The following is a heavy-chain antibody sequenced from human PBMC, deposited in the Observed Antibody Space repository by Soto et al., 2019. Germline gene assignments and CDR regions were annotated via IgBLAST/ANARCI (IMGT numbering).Heavy chain of an antibody. D-gene: IGHD2-15*01. V-gene: IGHV4-34*01. CDR1: GGSFSGYY. J-gene: IGHJ1*01. CDR2: INHSGST. CDR3: ARGLYCSGGSCYRPYQH. Sequence: SETLSLTCAVYGGSFSGYYWSWIRQPPGKGLEWIGEINHSGSTNYNPSLKSRVTISVDTSKNQFSLKLSSVTAADTAVYYCARGLYCSGGSCYRPYQHWGQGTLVTVSS.